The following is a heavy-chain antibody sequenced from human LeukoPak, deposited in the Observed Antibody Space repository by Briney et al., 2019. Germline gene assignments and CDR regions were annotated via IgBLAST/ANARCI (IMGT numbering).Heavy chain of an antibody. Sequence: GGSLRLSCAASGVTLSTYAMSWARQAPGKGLEWVSGISSSGSGDNTYYADSVKGRFTISRDSSKNTLFLHMNTLRAEDTALYYCARDKIVGATHFDYWGQGTLVTVSS. J-gene: IGHJ4*02. CDR2: ISSSGSGDNT. D-gene: IGHD1-26*01. CDR1: GVTLSTYA. V-gene: IGHV3-23*01. CDR3: ARDKIVGATHFDY.